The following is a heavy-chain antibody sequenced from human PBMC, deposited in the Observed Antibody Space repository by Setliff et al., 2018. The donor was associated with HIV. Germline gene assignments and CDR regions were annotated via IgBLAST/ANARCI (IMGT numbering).Heavy chain of an antibody. V-gene: IGHV4-39*07. Sequence: SETLSLTCSVSGDSFSTSSYFWGWVRQSPGGGLEWIGNIFYTGFTHYNPSLKSRVTVSVDTSKNQLSLNLTSVTAADTAVYYCARCFYGSGSYSYYFDYWGQGTLVTVSS. CDR2: IFYTGFT. CDR1: GDSFSTSSYF. CDR3: ARCFYGSGSYSYYFDY. D-gene: IGHD3-10*01. J-gene: IGHJ4*02.